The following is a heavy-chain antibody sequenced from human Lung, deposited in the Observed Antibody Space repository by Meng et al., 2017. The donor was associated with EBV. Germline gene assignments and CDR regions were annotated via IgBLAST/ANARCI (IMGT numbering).Heavy chain of an antibody. CDR1: GGSISSSNW. V-gene: IGHV4-4*02. J-gene: IGHJ4*02. Sequence: QVQLKESGPGLVKPSGTLSLTCAVSGGSISSSNWWSWVRQPPGKGLEWIGEIYHSGSTNYNPSLKSRVTISVDKSKNQFSLKLSSVTAADTAVYYCARKAVLLWFGDTGGYFDYWGQGTLVTVSS. CDR3: ARKAVLLWFGDTGGYFDY. CDR2: IYHSGST. D-gene: IGHD3-10*01.